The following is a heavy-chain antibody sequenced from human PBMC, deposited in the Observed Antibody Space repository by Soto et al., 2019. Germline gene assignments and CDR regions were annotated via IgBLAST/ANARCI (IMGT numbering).Heavy chain of an antibody. V-gene: IGHV4-34*01. Sequence: ETQCLSYGVDDGSFSGYYGSWIRQPPGKGLEWIGEINHSGSTNYNPSLKSRVTISVDTYKNQFSLKLSSVTAADTAVYYCARGRLTVTTANHYYYYYGMDVWGQGTTVTVPS. CDR1: DGSFSGYY. D-gene: IGHD4-4*01. CDR2: INHSGST. CDR3: ARGRLTVTTANHYYYYYGMDV. J-gene: IGHJ6*02.